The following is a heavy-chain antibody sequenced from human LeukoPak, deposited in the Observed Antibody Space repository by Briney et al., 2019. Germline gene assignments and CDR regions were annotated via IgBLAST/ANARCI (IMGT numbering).Heavy chain of an antibody. J-gene: IGHJ4*02. V-gene: IGHV1-2*02. Sequence: ASVKVSCKASGYTFTGYYMHWVRQAPGQGLEWMGWINPNSAGTNYAQKFQGRVTMTRDTSITTAYMELSRLRSDDTAVYYCAKSRGYSYATDFDYWGQGTLVTVS. CDR3: AKSRGYSYATDFDY. CDR1: GYTFTGYY. D-gene: IGHD5-18*01. CDR2: INPNSAGT.